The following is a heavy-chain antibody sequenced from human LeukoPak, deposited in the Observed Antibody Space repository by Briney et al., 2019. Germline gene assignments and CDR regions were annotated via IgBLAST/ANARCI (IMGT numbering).Heavy chain of an antibody. V-gene: IGHV3-48*03. CDR3: AKDTYYYDSSGPDY. Sequence: PGGSLRLSCAASGFTFSSYEMNWVRQAPGKGLEWVSYISSIGSTIYYADSVKGRFTISRDNSKNTLYLQMNSLRAEDTAVYYCAKDTYYYDSSGPDYWGQGTLVTVSS. D-gene: IGHD3-22*01. CDR2: ISSIGSTI. J-gene: IGHJ4*02. CDR1: GFTFSSYE.